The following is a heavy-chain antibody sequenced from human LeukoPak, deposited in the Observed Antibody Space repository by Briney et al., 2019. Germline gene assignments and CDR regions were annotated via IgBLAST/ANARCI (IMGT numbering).Heavy chain of an antibody. CDR1: GYTFTTYD. J-gene: IGHJ4*02. V-gene: IGHV1-8*01. D-gene: IGHD1-26*01. Sequence: ASVKVSCKASGYTFTTYDINWVRQATGQGLEWMGWMNPNSGHTGFAQKFQGRVTMSRNTSISTAYMELSSLRSEDTAVYYCARGSGSYYRDFDYWGQGTLVTVSS. CDR3: ARGSGSYYRDFDY. CDR2: MNPNSGHT.